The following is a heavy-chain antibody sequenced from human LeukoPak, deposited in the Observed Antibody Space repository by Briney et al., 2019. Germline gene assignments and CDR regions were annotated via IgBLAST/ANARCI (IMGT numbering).Heavy chain of an antibody. Sequence: SETLSLTCTVSGGSISSGGYYWSWIRQHPGKGLEWIGYIYYSGSTYYNPSLKSRVTISVDTSKNQFSLKLSSVTAADTAVYYCAGEEDSSGYLAFDIWGQGTMVTVPS. D-gene: IGHD3-22*01. CDR2: IYYSGST. CDR1: GGSISSGGYY. CDR3: AGEEDSSGYLAFDI. J-gene: IGHJ3*02. V-gene: IGHV4-31*03.